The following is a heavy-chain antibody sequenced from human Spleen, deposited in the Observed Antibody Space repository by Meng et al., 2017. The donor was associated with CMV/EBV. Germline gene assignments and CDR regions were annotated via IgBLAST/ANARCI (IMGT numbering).Heavy chain of an antibody. V-gene: IGHV1-46*02. CDR3: ARSGSSSTSSHTWGFYFDY. D-gene: IGHD2-2*02. CDR1: INNFP. J-gene: IGHJ4*02. CDR2: INPNAGGT. Sequence: INNFPISWVRQAPGQGLEWMGIINPNAGGTVYAQRFQGRVTMTRDTSTSTVYMKLSSLTSEDTAMYYCARSGSSSTSSHTWGFYFDYWGQGTLVTVSS.